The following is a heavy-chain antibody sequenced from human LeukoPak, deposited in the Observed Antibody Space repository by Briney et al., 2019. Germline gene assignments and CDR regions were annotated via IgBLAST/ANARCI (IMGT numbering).Heavy chain of an antibody. CDR2: ISNNGGNT. V-gene: IGHV3-64D*06. J-gene: IGHJ4*02. Sequence: PGGSLRLSCSASGFTFSSYAMHWIRQAPGKGLEYVSAISNNGGNTYYADSVKGRFTISRDNSKNTLYLQMSSLRAEDTAVYYCAKHSYRVDSFTDYWGQGTLVTVSS. CDR1: GFTFSSYA. CDR3: AKHSYRVDSFTDY. D-gene: IGHD5-12*01.